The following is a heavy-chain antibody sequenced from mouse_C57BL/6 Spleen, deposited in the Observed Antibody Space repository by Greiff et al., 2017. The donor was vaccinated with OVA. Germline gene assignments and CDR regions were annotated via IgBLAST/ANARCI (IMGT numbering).Heavy chain of an antibody. D-gene: IGHD1-1*01. Sequence: EVQLQQSGPGLVKPSQSLSLTCSVTGYSITSGYYWNWLRQFPGNQLEWMGYISYDGSNNYNPSLKNRISITRDTSKNQFFLKLNSVTTEDTATYYCARDEDYGSSYGFAYWGQGTLVTVSA. J-gene: IGHJ3*01. CDR2: ISYDGSN. CDR1: GYSITSGYY. V-gene: IGHV3-6*01. CDR3: ARDEDYGSSYGFAY.